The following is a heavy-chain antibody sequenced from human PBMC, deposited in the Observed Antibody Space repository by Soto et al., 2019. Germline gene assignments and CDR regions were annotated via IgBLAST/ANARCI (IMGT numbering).Heavy chain of an antibody. J-gene: IGHJ6*02. Sequence: SGTLSLTFTVSGGSISGYYWSWIRQPPGKGLEFIGYIYYRGSTNYNPSLKSRVTMSIDTSRNQFSLKVNSVTAADTAVYYCARQQLLPFYYALDVWGQGTTVTVSS. D-gene: IGHD6-13*01. CDR3: ARQQLLPFYYALDV. CDR1: GGSISGYY. CDR2: IYYRGST. V-gene: IGHV4-59*01.